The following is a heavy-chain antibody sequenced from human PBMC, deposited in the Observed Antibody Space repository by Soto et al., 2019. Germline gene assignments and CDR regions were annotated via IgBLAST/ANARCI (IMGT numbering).Heavy chain of an antibody. V-gene: IGHV3-23*01. CDR3: ARGKGSGGSLSVFDY. J-gene: IGHJ4*02. CDR2: ISGSGGST. D-gene: IGHD2-15*01. CDR1: GFTFSSYA. Sequence: EVQLLESGGGLVQPGGSLRLSCAASGFTFSSYAMSWVRQAPGKGLEWVSAISGSGGSTYYADSVKGRFTISRDNSKNTLYLQMNSLRAEDTAVYYCARGKGSGGSLSVFDYWGQGTLVTVSS.